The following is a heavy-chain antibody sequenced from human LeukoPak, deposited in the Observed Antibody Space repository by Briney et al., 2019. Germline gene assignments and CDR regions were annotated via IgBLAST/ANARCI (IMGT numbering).Heavy chain of an antibody. V-gene: IGHV3-23*01. CDR1: GFTFTNYA. CDR2: LSPSGADT. J-gene: IGHJ3*02. CDR3: ARRAYNWGAFDI. Sequence: GGSLRLSCAASGFTFTNYAMNWVSHAPGKGLEWVSTLSPSGADTYYPDSVKGRFTISRDISKNTLYLQMNSLRAEDTAVYYCARRAYNWGAFDIWGQGTMVTVSS. D-gene: IGHD5-24*01.